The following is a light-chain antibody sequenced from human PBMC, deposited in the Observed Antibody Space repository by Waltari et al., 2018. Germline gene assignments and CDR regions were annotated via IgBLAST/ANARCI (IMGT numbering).Light chain of an antibody. V-gene: IGLV4-69*01. J-gene: IGLJ2*01. CDR3: QTWGSDIVV. Sequence: QLVVTQSPSASASLGASVKFTCTLSSGHTTFAIAWHQQQPQKGPRYLMTVNCDGSHRKGDGIPDRFAGSSSGADRYLTVSSLQSEDEADYYCQTWGSDIVVFGGGTKLTVL. CDR2: VNCDGSH. CDR1: SGHTTFA.